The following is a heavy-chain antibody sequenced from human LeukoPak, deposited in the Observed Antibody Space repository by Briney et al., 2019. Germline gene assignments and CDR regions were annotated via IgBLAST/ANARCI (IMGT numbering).Heavy chain of an antibody. V-gene: IGHV1-18*01. D-gene: IGHD6-6*01. CDR1: SYTFTSYG. CDR2: ISAYNDDT. Sequence: GASVKVSCKASSYTFTSYGFSWVRQAPGQGLEWMGWISAYNDDTNYAQKFQGRVTMTTDTSTSTAYMELRSLRSDDTAVYYCARGSHAAPRLVDYWGQGTLVTVSS. CDR3: ARGSHAAPRLVDY. J-gene: IGHJ4*02.